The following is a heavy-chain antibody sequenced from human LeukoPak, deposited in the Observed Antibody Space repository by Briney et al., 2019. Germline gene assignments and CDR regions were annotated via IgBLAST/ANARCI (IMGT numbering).Heavy chain of an antibody. J-gene: IGHJ4*02. Sequence: SETLSLTCTLSGGFIGSFYWSWIRQSPGGNLEWIGHVSDFESFSDSDSESVDDSENTSYNPALKSRVTISLDTSKKQVSLKLRTVTAADTAIYFCARGATTFFDHWGQGILVAVSS. D-gene: IGHD2/OR15-2a*01. CDR1: GGFIGSFY. CDR2: VSDFESFSDSDSESVDDSENT. CDR3: ARGATTFFDH. V-gene: IGHV4-59*01.